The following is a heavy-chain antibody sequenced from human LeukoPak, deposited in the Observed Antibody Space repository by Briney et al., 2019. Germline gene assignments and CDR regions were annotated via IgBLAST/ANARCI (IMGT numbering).Heavy chain of an antibody. CDR2: ITYDGSTR. CDR3: ARDVSRGLTASDY. Sequence: GRSLRLSCVGSGFTFNSYGMHWVRQAPGKGLQWVAAITYDGSTRYHADSVKGRFTISRDNSKDTLYLQMNSLRTEDTAIYYCARDVSRGLTASDYWGQGTLVAVSS. J-gene: IGHJ4*02. CDR1: GFTFNSYG. V-gene: IGHV3-30*03. D-gene: IGHD2-2*01.